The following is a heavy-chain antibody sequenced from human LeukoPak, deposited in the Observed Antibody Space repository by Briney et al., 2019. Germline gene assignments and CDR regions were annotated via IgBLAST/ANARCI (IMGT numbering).Heavy chain of an antibody. CDR2: IIPIFGTA. J-gene: IGHJ6*02. CDR1: GGTFSSYA. V-gene: IGHV1-69*13. CDR3: ARTYCGGDCYPWDYYCYYGMDV. D-gene: IGHD2-21*02. Sequence: SVRVSCKASGGTFSSYAISWVRQAPGQGLEWMGGIIPIFGTANYAQKFQGRVTITADESTSTAYMELSSLRSEDTAVYYCARTYCGGDCYPWDYYCYYGMDVWGQGTTVTVSS.